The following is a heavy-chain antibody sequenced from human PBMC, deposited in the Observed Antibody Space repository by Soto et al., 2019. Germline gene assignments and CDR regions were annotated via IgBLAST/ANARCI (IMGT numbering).Heavy chain of an antibody. J-gene: IGHJ6*04. CDR3: GAGHHYSARGV. CDR1: GITISNYF. Sequence: QVQLVESVGGVVQPGRSLRVSCAASGITISNYFMYWVRQAPGKGLEWVAAISYDGSNKHYSDSVKGRFTISRDNSKNPLFWQRKGRRDGDTAVFYCGAGHHYSARGVGAKGTRVAVSS. CDR2: ISYDGSNK. D-gene: IGHD2-21*01. V-gene: IGHV3-30-3*01.